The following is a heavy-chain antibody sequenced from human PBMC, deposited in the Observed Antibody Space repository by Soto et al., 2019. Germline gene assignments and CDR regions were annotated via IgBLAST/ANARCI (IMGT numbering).Heavy chain of an antibody. V-gene: IGHV3-15*01. CDR1: GFTFNNAW. CDR3: TTGTGSFTIGF. J-gene: IGHJ4*02. CDR2: IKKLTDGGTT. D-gene: IGHD3-3*01. Sequence: GGSLRLSCAASGFTFNNAWMSWVRQAPGKGLEWVGRIKKLTDGGTTDYAAPVKGGFTISRDDSKNTLYLQMDSLKTEDTAFYYCTTGTGSFTIGFWGQGTLVTVSS.